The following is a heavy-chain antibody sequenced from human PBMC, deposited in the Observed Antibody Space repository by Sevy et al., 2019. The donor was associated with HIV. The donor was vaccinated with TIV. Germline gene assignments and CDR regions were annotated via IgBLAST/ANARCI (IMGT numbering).Heavy chain of an antibody. V-gene: IGHV4-34*01. CDR3: AREGGDYDILTGYSPRYGMDV. Sequence: SETLSLTCVVSGGSFSGYFWSWIRQPPGKGLEWIGEINHRGSTNYNPSLKGRVTISVDTSKNQFSLKLSSVTAADTAVYYCAREGGDYDILTGYSPRYGMDVWGQGTTVTVSS. CDR2: INHRGST. CDR1: GGSFSGYF. D-gene: IGHD3-9*01. J-gene: IGHJ6*02.